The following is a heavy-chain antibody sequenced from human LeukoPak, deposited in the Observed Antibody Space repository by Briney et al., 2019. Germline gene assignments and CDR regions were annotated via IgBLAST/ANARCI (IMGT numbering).Heavy chain of an antibody. J-gene: IGHJ6*02. CDR2: ISSSSSYI. CDR1: GFTFSSYS. V-gene: IGHV3-21*01. Sequence: GGSLRLSCAASGFTFSSYSMNWVRQAPGKGLEWVSSISSSSSYIYYADSVKGRFTISRDNAKNSLYLQMNSLRAEDTAVYYCARVDPYYYGMDVWGQGTTVTVSS. D-gene: IGHD3/OR15-3a*01. CDR3: ARVDPYYYGMDV.